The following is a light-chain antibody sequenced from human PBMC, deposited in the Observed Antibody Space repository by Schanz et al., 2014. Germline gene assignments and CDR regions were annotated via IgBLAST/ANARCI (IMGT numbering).Light chain of an antibody. J-gene: IGLJ1*01. V-gene: IGLV1-40*01. CDR3: AAWDNSLNGYV. CDR2: GNS. CDR1: SSNIGGGYD. Sequence: QSVLTQPPSVSGAPGQRVTISCTGSSSNIGGGYDVHWYQQLPGTAPKLLIYGNSNRPSGVPDRFSGSKSGSSASLAINGLQSEDEADYYCAAWDNSLNGYVFGTGTKLTVL.